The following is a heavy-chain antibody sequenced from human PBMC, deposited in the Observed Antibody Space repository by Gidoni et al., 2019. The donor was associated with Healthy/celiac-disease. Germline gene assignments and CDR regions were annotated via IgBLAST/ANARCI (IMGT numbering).Heavy chain of an antibody. Sequence: QVQLVESGGGVVQPGRSLRLSCAASGFTFSSYGMHWVRQAPGKGLEWVAVISYDGSNKYYADSVKGRLTISRDNSKNTLYLQMNSLRAEDTAVYYCAKERGAMTTVSPFDPWGQGTLVTVSS. V-gene: IGHV3-30*18. J-gene: IGHJ5*02. D-gene: IGHD4-17*01. CDR1: GFTFSSYG. CDR2: ISYDGSNK. CDR3: AKERGAMTTVSPFDP.